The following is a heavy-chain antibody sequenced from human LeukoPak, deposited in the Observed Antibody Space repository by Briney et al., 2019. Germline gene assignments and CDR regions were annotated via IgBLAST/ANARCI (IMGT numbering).Heavy chain of an antibody. V-gene: IGHV3-74*01. D-gene: IGHD3-10*01. CDR3: ARDRGPRTGFMVREAYDY. CDR1: GSTFNTYW. Sequence: PGGSLRLSCAASGSTFNTYWMHWVRQAPGKGLVWVSHINPDGSQTNYADSVTGRFTISRDNAKNTLYLQMNSLRAEDTAVYYCARDRGPRTGFMVREAYDYWGQGTLVTVSS. CDR2: INPDGSQT. J-gene: IGHJ4*02.